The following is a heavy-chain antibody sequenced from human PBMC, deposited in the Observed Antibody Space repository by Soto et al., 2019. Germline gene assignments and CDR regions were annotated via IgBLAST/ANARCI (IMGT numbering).Heavy chain of an antibody. Sequence: EVQMLESGGGFVQPGGSLRLSCAASGFTFSNYAMAWVRQAPGKGLDWVSSLSASGGTTYYADSVKGRFTISRDNSNNPLYLQMNSLRVEDTAVYYCAKDRRYYGSGKCVDCWGQGTRVSVSS. V-gene: IGHV3-23*01. D-gene: IGHD3-10*01. CDR1: GFTFSNYA. J-gene: IGHJ4*02. CDR2: LSASGGTT. CDR3: AKDRRYYGSGKCVDC.